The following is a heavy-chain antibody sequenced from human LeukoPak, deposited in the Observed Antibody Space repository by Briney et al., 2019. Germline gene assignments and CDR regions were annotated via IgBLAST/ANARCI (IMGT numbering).Heavy chain of an antibody. V-gene: IGHV3-53*01. CDR1: GFTANSNY. J-gene: IGHJ4*02. CDR3: ARVYVDIVATIRAYYFDY. D-gene: IGHD5-12*01. CDR2: IYSGGST. Sequence: GGSLRLSCAASGFTANSNYMSWVRQAPGKGLEWVSVIYSGGSTYYADSVKGRFTISRDNSKNTLYLQMNSLRAEDTAVYYCARVYVDIVATIRAYYFDYWGQGTLVTVSS.